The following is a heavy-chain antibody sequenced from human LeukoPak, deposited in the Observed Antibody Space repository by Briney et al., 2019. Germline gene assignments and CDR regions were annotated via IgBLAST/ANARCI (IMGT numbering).Heavy chain of an antibody. CDR1: GFTFSSYT. D-gene: IGHD3-9*01. J-gene: IGHJ3*02. V-gene: IGHV3-30-3*01. Sequence: GGSLRLSCAASGFTFSSYTMHWVRQAPGKGLEWVAVISYDGSNEYYADSVKGRFTISRDNSKNTLYLQMNSLRAEDTAVHYCARESILIRTRAFDIWGQGTRVTVSS. CDR2: ISYDGSNE. CDR3: ARESILIRTRAFDI.